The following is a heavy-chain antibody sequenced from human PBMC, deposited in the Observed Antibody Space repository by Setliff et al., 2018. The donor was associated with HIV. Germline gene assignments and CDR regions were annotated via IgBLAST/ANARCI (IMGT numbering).Heavy chain of an antibody. CDR1: GGSISSSDYY. CDR2: IFYTGST. D-gene: IGHD1-26*01. CDR3: ARRFGRALPD. J-gene: IGHJ4*02. V-gene: IGHV4-39*01. Sequence: KTSETLSLTCTVSGGSISSSDYYWGWIRQPPGKGLEWIGSIFYTGSTYYNPSLKSRVTISVDTSKNQFSLILNSVTAADTAVYYCARRFGRALPDWGQGTLVTVSS.